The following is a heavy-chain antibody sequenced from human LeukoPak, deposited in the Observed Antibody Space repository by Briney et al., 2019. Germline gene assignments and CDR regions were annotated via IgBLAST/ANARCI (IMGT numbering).Heavy chain of an antibody. CDR2: VSWNSGSI. J-gene: IGHJ6*02. D-gene: IGHD6-13*01. V-gene: IGHV3-9*01. CDR1: GFTFDDYA. Sequence: PGRSLRLSCAASGFTFDDYAMHWVRQAPGKGLEWVSGVSWNSGSIGYADSVKGRFTISRDNAKNSLYLQMNSLRAEDTAVYYCARDLSRSFSSTWYGETIIDYNYYGLDVWGQGTTVIVSS. CDR3: ARDLSRSFSSTWYGETIIDYNYYGLDV.